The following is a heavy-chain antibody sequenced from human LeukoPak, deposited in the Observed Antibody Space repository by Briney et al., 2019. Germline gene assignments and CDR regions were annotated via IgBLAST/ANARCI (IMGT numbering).Heavy chain of an antibody. J-gene: IGHJ5*02. CDR3: ARGPLPGYSSSWYRGWFDP. D-gene: IGHD6-13*01. V-gene: IGHV4-39*07. Sequence: PSDTLSLTCTVSGDSISTSKSYWGWIRQPPLKGLEWIGSIYYTGNTYYNPSLKSRVTISVDTSKNQFSLKLSSVTAADTAVYYCARGPLPGYSSSWYRGWFDPWGQGTLVTVSS. CDR1: GDSISTSKSY. CDR2: IYYTGNT.